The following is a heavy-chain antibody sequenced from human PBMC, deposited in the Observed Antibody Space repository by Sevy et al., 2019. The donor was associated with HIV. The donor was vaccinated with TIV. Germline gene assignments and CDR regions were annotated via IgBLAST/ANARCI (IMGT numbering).Heavy chain of an antibody. CDR2: IRSKPYGGAT. CDR3: SRVPPPRLCSTASCYEGDYYYYAMDV. J-gene: IGHJ6*02. Sequence: GGSLRLSCTTSGFTFGDYGMSWFRQAPGKGLEWIGFIRSKPYGGATEYAASVKGRFTISRDDSKSIASLQMSSLKTEDTAMYYCSRVPPPRLCSTASCYEGDYYYYAMDVWGQGTTVTISS. CDR1: GFTFGDYG. V-gene: IGHV3-49*03. D-gene: IGHD2-2*01.